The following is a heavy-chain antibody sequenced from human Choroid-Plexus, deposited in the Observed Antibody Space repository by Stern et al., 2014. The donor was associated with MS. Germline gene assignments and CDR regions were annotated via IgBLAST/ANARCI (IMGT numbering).Heavy chain of an antibody. CDR2: ISYDGSK. CDR1: GFSFSSFG. Sequence: QVQLXXXGGGVVQPGRPLRLSCAASGFSFSSFGMHWVRQAPXKXXXWVALISYDGSKDYADSVKGRFAISRDNSKNTLYLQMNSLRAEDTAVYYCAKDRQYLTFFFDFWGQGSLVTVSS. J-gene: IGHJ4*02. D-gene: IGHD2/OR15-2a*01. V-gene: IGHV3-30*18. CDR3: AKDRQYLTFFFDF.